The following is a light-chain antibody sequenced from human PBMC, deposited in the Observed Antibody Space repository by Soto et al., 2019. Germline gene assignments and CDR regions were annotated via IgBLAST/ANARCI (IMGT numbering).Light chain of an antibody. Sequence: DIQMTQSPSSLSASVGDRVTITCRASQSISSYLNWYQQKPGKAPKLVIYAASSLQSGVPSRFSGSGSGTDFTLTISSLQPEDFATYYCQRSFRTPLTFGGGTKVEIK. J-gene: IGKJ4*01. V-gene: IGKV1-39*01. CDR3: QRSFRTPLT. CDR2: AAS. CDR1: QSISSY.